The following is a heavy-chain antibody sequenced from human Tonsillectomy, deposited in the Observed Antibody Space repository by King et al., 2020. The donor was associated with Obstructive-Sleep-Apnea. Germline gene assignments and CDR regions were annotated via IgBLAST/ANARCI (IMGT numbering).Heavy chain of an antibody. CDR2: ISHSGIT. V-gene: IGHV4-59*08. CDR1: GGSISNYY. Sequence: QLQESGPGLVKPSETLSLSCTVSGGSISNYYWSWIRQPPGKRLEWIGYISHSGITNYNPSLKSRVTISVDTSKNQFSLKLSSVTAADTAVYYCARNLAYDVLPAASFDYWGQGTLAT. CDR3: ARNLAYDVLPAASFDY. J-gene: IGHJ4*02. D-gene: IGHD2-15*01.